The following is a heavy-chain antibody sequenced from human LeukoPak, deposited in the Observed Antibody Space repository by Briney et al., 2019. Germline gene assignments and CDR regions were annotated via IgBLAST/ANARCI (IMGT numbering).Heavy chain of an antibody. Sequence: ASVKVSCKASGYTLTNYDINWVRQAAGQGLEWMGWMKPKSGETGYAQKLQGRATMTRDTSINTAYMELRSLTSEDTAVYYCARDYGGNSGWFDPWGQGTLVTVSS. CDR2: MKPKSGET. CDR3: ARDYGGNSGWFDP. D-gene: IGHD4-23*01. J-gene: IGHJ5*02. V-gene: IGHV1-8*01. CDR1: GYTLTNYD.